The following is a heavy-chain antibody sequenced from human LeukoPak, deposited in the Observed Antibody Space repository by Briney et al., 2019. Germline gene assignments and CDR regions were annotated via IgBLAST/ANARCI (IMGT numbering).Heavy chain of an antibody. J-gene: IGHJ4*02. Sequence: SETDTLTCSVSGGSVSSGSYYWTWIRQPPGKGLEWIGYIYYSGSTNYNPSLKSRVTISVDTSKNQFSLKLSSVTAADAAVYYCAREPHTDTGMVGGWGQGNPLSVSS. D-gene: IGHD5-18*01. CDR1: GGSVSSGSYY. CDR2: IYYSGST. CDR3: AREPHTDTGMVGG. V-gene: IGHV4-61*01.